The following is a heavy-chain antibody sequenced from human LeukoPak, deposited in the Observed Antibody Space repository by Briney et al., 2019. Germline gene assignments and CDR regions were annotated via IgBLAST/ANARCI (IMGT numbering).Heavy chain of an antibody. Sequence: AGGSLRLSCAASGFTFSSAVMHWVRQAPGKGLEWVAVISYDGNNKYYADSVRGRFTISRDNSKNTLYVQMNSLRAEDTAVYYCARYSEPQFAFDIWGQGTMVTVSS. CDR3: ARYSEPQFAFDI. J-gene: IGHJ3*02. CDR2: ISYDGNNK. D-gene: IGHD2-15*01. V-gene: IGHV3-30*03. CDR1: GFTFSSAV.